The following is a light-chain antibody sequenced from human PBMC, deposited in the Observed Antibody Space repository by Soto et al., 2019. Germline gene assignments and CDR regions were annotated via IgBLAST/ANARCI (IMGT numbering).Light chain of an antibody. CDR1: QSISTW. V-gene: IGKV1-5*03. J-gene: IGKJ1*01. CDR3: QQSNSYSET. CDR2: EAS. Sequence: DIQMTQSPSTLSASVGDRVTITCRASQSISTWLAWYQQKSGKAPKLLIYEASSLGSGVPSRFSGSGSGTEFTLTISSLQPDDFVTYSCQQSNSYSETLGQGTKGDIK.